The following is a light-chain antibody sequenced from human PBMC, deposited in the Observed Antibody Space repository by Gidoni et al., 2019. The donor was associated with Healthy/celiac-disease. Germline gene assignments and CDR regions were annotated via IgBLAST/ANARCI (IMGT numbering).Light chain of an antibody. CDR1: QSISSY. V-gene: IGKV1-39*01. Sequence: DIRMTQPPSSMSASVGDRVTILCRASQSISSYLNWYQQKPGKAPKLLIYAASSLQSGAPSRFSGSGSGTDFTLTISSLQPEDFATYYCQQCYSTPIAFGQGTRLEIK. CDR3: QQCYSTPIA. CDR2: AAS. J-gene: IGKJ5*01.